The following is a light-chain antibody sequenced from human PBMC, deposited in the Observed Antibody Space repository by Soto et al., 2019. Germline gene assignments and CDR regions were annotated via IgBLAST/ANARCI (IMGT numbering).Light chain of an antibody. CDR2: GAY. J-gene: IGKJ1*01. Sequence: EIVLPPSHGPLSLSPGERAPISCRASQSVSSNSLAWYQQIPGQANRLLIYGAYSRATGITDRFSGSGSGTDFTLTIRRLEPEDFAVYYCKKYGSSLWTFGQGTTVDIK. V-gene: IGKV3-20*01. CDR1: QSVSSNS. CDR3: KKYGSSLWT.